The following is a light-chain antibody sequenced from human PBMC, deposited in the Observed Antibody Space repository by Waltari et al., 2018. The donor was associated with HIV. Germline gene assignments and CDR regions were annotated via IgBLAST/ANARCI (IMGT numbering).Light chain of an antibody. CDR1: QSVSSY. J-gene: IGKJ4*01. V-gene: IGKV3-11*01. Sequence: EIVLTQSPATLFLSPGERATLSCRASQSVSSYLAWYQQKPGQAPRLLIYDASNRATGIPARFSGSGSATDFTLTIGSLEPQDFAVYYCQQRSNWPLTFGGGTKVEIK. CDR3: QQRSNWPLT. CDR2: DAS.